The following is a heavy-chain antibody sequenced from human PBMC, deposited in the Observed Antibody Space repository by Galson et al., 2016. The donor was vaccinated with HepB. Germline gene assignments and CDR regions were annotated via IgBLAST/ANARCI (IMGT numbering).Heavy chain of an antibody. V-gene: IGHV3-53*01. CDR3: ARGGPHNSYFDY. J-gene: IGHJ4*02. Sequence: SLRLSCAASGFTVSSNYMNWVRQPPGKGLEWVSFIHSGGGAYYTHSVKGRFTISTDNSKNTLYLQMNSLRAEDTAIYYCARGGPHNSYFDYWGQGTLVTVSS. CDR1: GFTVSSNY. CDR2: IHSGGGA. D-gene: IGHD1-1*01.